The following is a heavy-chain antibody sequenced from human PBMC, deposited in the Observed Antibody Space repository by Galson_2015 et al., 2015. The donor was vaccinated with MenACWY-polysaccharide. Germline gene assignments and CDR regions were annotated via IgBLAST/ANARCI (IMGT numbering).Heavy chain of an antibody. CDR2: ITYDGSNK. CDR1: GFTFSSSW. D-gene: IGHD4-17*01. CDR3: AKMVQQTTKNDY. V-gene: IGHV3-30*02. J-gene: IGHJ4*02. Sequence: SLRLSCAASGFTFSSSWMHWVRQAPGKGLEWVAFITYDGSNKYYPDPVKGRFTISRDNSKNTLYLQMNSLRVEDTAVYYCAKMVQQTTKNDYWGQGTLVTVSS.